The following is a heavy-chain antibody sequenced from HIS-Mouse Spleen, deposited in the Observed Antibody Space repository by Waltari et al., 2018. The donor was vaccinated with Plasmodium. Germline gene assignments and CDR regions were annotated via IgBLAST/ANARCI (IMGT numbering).Heavy chain of an antibody. D-gene: IGHD6-13*01. V-gene: IGHV4-31*03. CDR2: IYYSGST. J-gene: IGHJ4*02. CDR3: ARSIAATVTFYFDY. CDR1: GGSISSCGSS. Sequence: QVQLQESGPGLVKPSQPLSLTCPVSGGSISSCGSSWSWIRQHPGKGLEWIGYIYYSGSTYYNPSLKSRVTISVDTSKNQFSLKLSSVTAADTAVYYCARSIAATVTFYFDYWGQGTLVTVSS.